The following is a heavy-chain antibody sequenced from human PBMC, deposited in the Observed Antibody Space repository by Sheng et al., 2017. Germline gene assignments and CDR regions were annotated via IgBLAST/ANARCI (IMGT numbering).Heavy chain of an antibody. Sequence: QVQLVQSGAEVKKPGSSVKVSCKASGGTFSSYTISWVRQAPGQGLEWMGRIIPILGIANYAQKFQGRVTITADKSTSTAYMELSSLRSEDTAVYYCARACGYDSGDAFDIWGQGTMVTVSS. CDR3: ARACGYDSGDAFDI. CDR2: IIPILGIA. J-gene: IGHJ3*02. D-gene: IGHD5-12*01. CDR1: GGTFSSYT. V-gene: IGHV1-69*02.